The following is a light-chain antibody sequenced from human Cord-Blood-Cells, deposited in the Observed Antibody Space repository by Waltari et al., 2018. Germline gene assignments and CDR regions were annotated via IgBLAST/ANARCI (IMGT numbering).Light chain of an antibody. V-gene: IGKV1-39*01. J-gene: IGKJ2*01. CDR1: QSISSY. CDR2: AAS. Sequence: DIQMTKSPSSLSASVGDRVTITCRARQSISSYLNWYQQKPGKAPKLLIYAASILQSGVPSRFSGSGSGTDFALTISSLQPEDFATYYCQQSYSTPYTFGQGTKLEIK. CDR3: QQSYSTPYT.